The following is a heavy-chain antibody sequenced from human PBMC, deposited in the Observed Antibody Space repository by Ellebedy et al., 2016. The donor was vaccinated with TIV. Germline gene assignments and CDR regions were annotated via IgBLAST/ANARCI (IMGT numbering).Heavy chain of an antibody. D-gene: IGHD2-21*02. CDR3: AREFDDYFFDY. V-gene: IGHV3-33*07. CDR1: GFTFSKYG. J-gene: IGHJ4*02. Sequence: GESLKISCAASGFTFSKYGMYWLRQAPGKGLEWVALIWHDGSNENYADSVKGRFTISRDNSKNTLYLQLNRLRAEDTAVYYCAREFDDYFFDYWGQGTLVTVSS. CDR2: IWHDGSNE.